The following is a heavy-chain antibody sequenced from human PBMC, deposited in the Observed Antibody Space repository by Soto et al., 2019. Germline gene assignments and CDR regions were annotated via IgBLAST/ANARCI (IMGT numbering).Heavy chain of an antibody. V-gene: IGHV1-18*01. CDR3: ARGRYGDY. D-gene: IGHD1-1*01. J-gene: IGHJ4*02. CDR2: TSAHNGNT. Sequence: QVHLVQSGAEVKKPGASVTVSCQGSGYAFTTYGITWVRQAPGQGLEWMGWTSAHNGNTNYAQKLQGRVTVTRDTSTSTAYMELRSLRYDDTAVYYCARGRYGDYWGQGALVTVSS. CDR1: GYAFTTYG.